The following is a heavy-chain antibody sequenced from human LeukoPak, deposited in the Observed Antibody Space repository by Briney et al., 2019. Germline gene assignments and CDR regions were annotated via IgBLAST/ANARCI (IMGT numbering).Heavy chain of an antibody. D-gene: IGHD3-10*01. CDR1: GFTFSKYA. J-gene: IGHJ4*02. V-gene: IGHV3-48*01. CDR3: ARDRGVWFGELNEY. CDR2: ISSSSNPR. Sequence: GGSLRLSCAASGFTFSKYAMTWVRQAPGKGLEWVSYISSSSNPRYYADSVKGRFTISRDNAKNSLYLQMNSLRAEDTAVYYCARDRGVWFGELNEYWGQETLVTVSS.